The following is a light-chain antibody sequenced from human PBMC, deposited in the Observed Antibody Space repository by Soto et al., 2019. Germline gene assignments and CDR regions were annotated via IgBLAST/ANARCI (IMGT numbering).Light chain of an antibody. CDR1: QSVSSY. CDR2: DAS. CDR3: QQRSNWRET. J-gene: IGKJ1*01. V-gene: IGKV3-11*01. Sequence: IVLTQSPATLSLSPGERATLSCRASQSVSSYLAWYQQKPGQAPRLLIYDASNRATGIPARFSGSGSGTDFTLTISSLEPEDFAVYYCQQRSNWRETFGQGTKVDI.